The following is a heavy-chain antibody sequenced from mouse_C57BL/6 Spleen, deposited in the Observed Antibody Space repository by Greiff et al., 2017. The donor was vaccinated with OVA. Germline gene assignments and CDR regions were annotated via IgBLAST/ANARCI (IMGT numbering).Heavy chain of an antibody. CDR1: GYTFTSYW. D-gene: IGHD1-1*01. CDR2: IHPNSGST. Sequence: QVQLQQPGAELVKPGASVKLSCKASGYTFTSYWMHWVKQRPGQGLEWIGMIHPNSGSTNYNEKFKSKATLTVDKSSSTAYMQLSSLTSEDAAVDYCARDEGITTVVATNWGQGTTLTVSS. V-gene: IGHV1-64*01. J-gene: IGHJ2*01. CDR3: ARDEGITTVVATN.